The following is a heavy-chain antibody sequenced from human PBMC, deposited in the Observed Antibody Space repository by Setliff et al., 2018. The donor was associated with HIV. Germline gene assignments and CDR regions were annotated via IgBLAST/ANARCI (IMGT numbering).Heavy chain of an antibody. D-gene: IGHD7-27*01. J-gene: IGHJ3*02. CDR3: GRYRKWGSAFDM. Sequence: SVKVSCKASGGTFSNYAISWVRQAPGQGLEWMGGIIPIFGTANYAQKFQGRVTITADESTNTAYMELSSLRSEDTAVYYCGRYRKWGSAFDMWGQGTMVTVSS. CDR1: GGTFSNYA. V-gene: IGHV1-69*13. CDR2: IIPIFGTA.